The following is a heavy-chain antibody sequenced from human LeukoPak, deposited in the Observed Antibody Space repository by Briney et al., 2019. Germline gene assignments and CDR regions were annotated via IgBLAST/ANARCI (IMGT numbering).Heavy chain of an antibody. CDR1: GFTFSSYS. J-gene: IGHJ4*02. CDR3: VRMAAGPR. D-gene: IGHD5-24*01. CDR2: ITNSGDST. V-gene: IGHV3-23*01. Sequence: PGGSLRLSCAASGFTFSSYSMSWVRQAPGKGLEWVSAITNSGDSTYYADSVRGRFTISRDNAKNTLYLQMNSLRVEDTAVYFCVRMAAGPRWGQGTLVTVSS.